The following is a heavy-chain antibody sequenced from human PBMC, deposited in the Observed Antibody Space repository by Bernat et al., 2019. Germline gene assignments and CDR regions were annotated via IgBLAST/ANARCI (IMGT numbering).Heavy chain of an antibody. V-gene: IGHV3-23*01. J-gene: IGHJ3*02. Sequence: EVQLLEFGGGLVQPGGSLRLSCAASGFTFSSYAMSWVRQAPGKGLEWVSAISGSGGSTYYADSVKGRFTISRDNSKNTLYLQMNSLRAEDTAVYYCAKDIDPRYYYDSSGYSAGSGAFDIWGQGTMVTVSS. D-gene: IGHD3-22*01. CDR1: GFTFSSYA. CDR3: AKDIDPRYYYDSSGYSAGSGAFDI. CDR2: ISGSGGST.